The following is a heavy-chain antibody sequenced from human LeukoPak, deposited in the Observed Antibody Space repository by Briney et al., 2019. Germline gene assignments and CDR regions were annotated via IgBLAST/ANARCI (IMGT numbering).Heavy chain of an antibody. Sequence: KPSETLSLTCTVSGGSISSYYWSWIRQPPGKGLEWIGYIYYSGSTNHNPSLKSRVTISVDTSKNQFSLKLSSVTAADTAVYYCARGNGRFDYWGQGTLVTVSS. CDR3: ARGNGRFDY. CDR1: GGSISSYY. J-gene: IGHJ4*02. V-gene: IGHV4-59*01. CDR2: IYYSGST. D-gene: IGHD1-1*01.